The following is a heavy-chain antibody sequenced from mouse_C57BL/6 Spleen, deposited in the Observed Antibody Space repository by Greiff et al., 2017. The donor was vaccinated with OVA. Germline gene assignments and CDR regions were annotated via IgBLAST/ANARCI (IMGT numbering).Heavy chain of an antibody. CDR2: IDPSDSYT. CDR1: GYTFTSYW. J-gene: IGHJ1*03. Sequence: QVQLQQPGAELVMPGASVKLSCKASGYTFTSYWMHWVKQRPGQGLEWIGEIDPSDSYTNYNQKFKGKSTLTVDKSSSTAYMQLSSLTSEDSAVYFCARQFSNYYGSTSYRYFDGWGTGTTVTVSS. CDR3: ARQFSNYYGSTSYRYFDG. V-gene: IGHV1-69*01. D-gene: IGHD1-1*01.